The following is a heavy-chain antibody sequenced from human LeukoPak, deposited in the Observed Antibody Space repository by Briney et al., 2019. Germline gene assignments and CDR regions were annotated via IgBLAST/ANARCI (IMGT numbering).Heavy chain of an antibody. CDR2: INPNSGGT. Sequence: ASVKVSCKASGYTFTGYYMHWVRQAPGQGLEWMGWINPNSGGTNYAQKFQGRVTMTRDTSISTAYMELSRLRSDDTAVYYCARDQTRYYDSSGYYYWGQGTLVTVSS. CDR1: GYTFTGYY. J-gene: IGHJ4*02. CDR3: ARDQTRYYDSSGYYY. V-gene: IGHV1-2*02. D-gene: IGHD3-22*01.